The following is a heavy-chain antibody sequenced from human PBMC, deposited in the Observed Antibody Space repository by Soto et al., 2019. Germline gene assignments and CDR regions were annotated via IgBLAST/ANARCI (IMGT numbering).Heavy chain of an antibody. J-gene: IGHJ4*02. Sequence: HPVGSLRLSCAASGFTFSSYEMNWVRQAPGKGLEWVSYISSSGSTIYYADSVKGRFTISRDNSKNTVFLQMNSLRAEDTAVYFCAKGMYYYDSSGYRLFDYWGQGTLVTVSS. V-gene: IGHV3-48*03. CDR3: AKGMYYYDSSGYRLFDY. D-gene: IGHD3-22*01. CDR1: GFTFSSYE. CDR2: ISSSGSTI.